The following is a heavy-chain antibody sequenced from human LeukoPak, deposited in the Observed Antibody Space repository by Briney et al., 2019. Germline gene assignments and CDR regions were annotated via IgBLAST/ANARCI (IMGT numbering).Heavy chain of an antibody. Sequence: SETLSLTCTVSGGSISSYYWSWIRQPPGKGLEWIGYIYHSGSTYYNPSLKSRVTISVDRSKNQFSLKLSSVTAADTAVYYCAALPAALVDYYYYMDVWGKGTTVTVSS. CDR1: GGSISSYY. CDR2: IYHSGST. CDR3: AALPAALVDYYYYMDV. J-gene: IGHJ6*03. D-gene: IGHD2-2*01. V-gene: IGHV4-59*04.